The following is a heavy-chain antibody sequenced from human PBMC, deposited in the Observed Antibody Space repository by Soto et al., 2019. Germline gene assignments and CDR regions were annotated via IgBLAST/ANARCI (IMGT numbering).Heavy chain of an antibody. CDR3: ATQGFYRMGV. CDR1: GDSITGDNW. CDR2: IHHSGAT. J-gene: IGHJ6*02. V-gene: IGHV4-4*02. Sequence: QVQLQESGPGLVQPSGTLSLTCAVSGDSITGDNWWSWVRQPPGKGLEWIGEIHHSGATNYNPSLKRRVNISVDKSKNQFSLKLNSVTAADTAMFYCATQGFYRMGVWGRGTTVTVSS.